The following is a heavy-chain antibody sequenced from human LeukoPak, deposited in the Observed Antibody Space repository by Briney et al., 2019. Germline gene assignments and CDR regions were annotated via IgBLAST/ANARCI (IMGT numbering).Heavy chain of an antibody. CDR3: AKKVGGYCTGGSCYSGDWFDP. D-gene: IGHD2-15*01. CDR2: ISSSGGST. Sequence: PGGSLRLSCAASGFTFSSYAMNWVRQAPGKGLEWVSIISSSGGSTYYADSVKGRFTISRDNSKNTLYLQMNSLRVEDTAVYYCAKKVGGYCTGGSCYSGDWFDPWGQGTLVTVSS. CDR1: GFTFSSYA. V-gene: IGHV3-23*01. J-gene: IGHJ5*02.